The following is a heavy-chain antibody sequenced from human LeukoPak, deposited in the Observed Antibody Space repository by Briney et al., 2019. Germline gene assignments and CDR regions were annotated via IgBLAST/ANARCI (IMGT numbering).Heavy chain of an antibody. Sequence: SETLSLTCTVSGGSISSYYWSWIRQPPGKGLEWIGYIYYSGSTNYNPSLKSRVTISVDTSKNQFSLKLSSVTAADTAVYYCARTILTGWSSFDYWGQGTLVTVSS. V-gene: IGHV4-59*01. CDR3: ARTILTGWSSFDY. D-gene: IGHD3-9*01. J-gene: IGHJ4*02. CDR2: IYYSGST. CDR1: GGSISSYY.